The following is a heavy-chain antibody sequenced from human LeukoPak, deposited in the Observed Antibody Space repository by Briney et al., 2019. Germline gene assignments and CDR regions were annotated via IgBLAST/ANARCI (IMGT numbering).Heavy chain of an antibody. CDR1: GFTFSSYG. V-gene: IGHV3-30*18. Sequence: GGSLRLSCAASGFTFSSYGMHWVRQAPGTGLEWVAVISYDGSNEFYADSVKGRFTISRGNSKNTLYLQMNSLRAEDTAIYYCAKDGSPYGDYVYFDYWGQGTLVTVSS. D-gene: IGHD4-17*01. J-gene: IGHJ4*02. CDR3: AKDGSPYGDYVYFDY. CDR2: ISYDGSNE.